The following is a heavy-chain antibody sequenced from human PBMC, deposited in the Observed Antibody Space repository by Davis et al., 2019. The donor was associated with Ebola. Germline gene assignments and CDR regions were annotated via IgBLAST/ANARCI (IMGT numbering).Heavy chain of an antibody. CDR1: GGSISSSSYY. V-gene: IGHV4-39*01. Sequence: SETLSLTCTVSGGSISSSSYYWGWTRQPPGKGLEWIGSIYYSGSTYYNPSLKSRVTISADTSKNQFSLKLSSVTAADTAVYYCARGDWLYYYGMDVWGQGTTVTVSS. CDR3: ARGDWLYYYGMDV. J-gene: IGHJ6*02. D-gene: IGHD2-21*01. CDR2: IYYSGST.